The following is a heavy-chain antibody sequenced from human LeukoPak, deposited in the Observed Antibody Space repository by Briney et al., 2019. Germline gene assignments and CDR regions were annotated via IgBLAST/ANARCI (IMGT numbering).Heavy chain of an antibody. CDR2: IYHSGST. CDR3: ASSSTVTYYFDY. J-gene: IGHJ4*02. CDR1: GYSISSGYY. D-gene: IGHD4-17*01. V-gene: IGHV4-38-2*02. Sequence: SETLSLTCTVSGYSISSGYYWGWIRQPPGKGLEWIGSIYHSGSTYYNPSLKSRVTISVDTSKNQFSLKLSSMTAADTAVYYCASSSTVTYYFDYWGQGTLVTVSS.